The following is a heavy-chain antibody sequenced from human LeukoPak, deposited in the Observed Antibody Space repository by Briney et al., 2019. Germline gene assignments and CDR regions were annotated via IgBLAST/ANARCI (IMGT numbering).Heavy chain of an antibody. V-gene: IGHV1-18*01. D-gene: IGHD3-10*01. CDR2: ISGYNAYT. CDR1: GYSFTSYG. Sequence: GASVKVSCKASGYSFTSYGICWVRLAPGPGLEWLGWISGYNAYTNSAQRFHGRVTVTTDTSTTTAFMQPTSLRFDDTAVYYCERCALYVSGSIDSWGQGTLVTVSS. CDR3: ERCALYVSGSIDS. J-gene: IGHJ4*02.